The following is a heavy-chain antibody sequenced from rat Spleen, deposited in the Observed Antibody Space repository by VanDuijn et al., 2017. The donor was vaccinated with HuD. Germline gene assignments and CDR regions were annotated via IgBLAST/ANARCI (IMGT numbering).Heavy chain of an antibody. CDR1: GFSLTSYH. CDR3: AGQIYYYASFDY. V-gene: IGHV2-32*01. Sequence: QVQLKESGPGLVQPSQTLSLTCTVSGFSLTSYHVSWVRPPPGKGLEWMGVLWGDGGAAYNSALKSRLSISRDTSKSQVLLNMSSLQSEDTATYYCAGQIYYYASFDYWGQGVMVTVSS. CDR2: LWGDGGA. J-gene: IGHJ2*01. D-gene: IGHD1-12*01.